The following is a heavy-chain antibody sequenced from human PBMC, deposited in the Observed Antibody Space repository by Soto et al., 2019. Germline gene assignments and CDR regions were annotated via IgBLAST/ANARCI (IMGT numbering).Heavy chain of an antibody. J-gene: IGHJ6*02. CDR1: GYPFDTYG. Sequence: ASVKVSCKASGYPFDTYGINWVRQAPGQRPEWMGWISAYNGQTDYAQNFQGWVTMTRDTSISTAYMELSRLRSDDTAVYYCARDKADYYGMDVWGQGTTVTVSS. V-gene: IGHV1-18*01. CDR3: ARDKADYYGMDV. D-gene: IGHD2-15*01. CDR2: ISAYNGQT.